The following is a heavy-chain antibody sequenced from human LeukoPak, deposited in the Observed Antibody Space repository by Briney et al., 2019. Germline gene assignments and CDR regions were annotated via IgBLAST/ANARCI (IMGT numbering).Heavy chain of an antibody. CDR3: ARESRRRYYFDY. J-gene: IGHJ4*02. Sequence: PGRSLRLSCAASGFTFSSYGMHWVRQAPGKGLEWVAVISYDGSNKYYADSVKGRFTISRDNSRNTLYLQMNSLRAEDTAVYYCARESRRRYYFDYWGQGTLVTVSS. CDR2: ISYDGSNK. CDR1: GFTFSSYG. V-gene: IGHV3-30*03.